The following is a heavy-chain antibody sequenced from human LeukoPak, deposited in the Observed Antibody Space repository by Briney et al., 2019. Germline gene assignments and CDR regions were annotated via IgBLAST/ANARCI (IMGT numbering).Heavy chain of an antibody. V-gene: IGHV4-34*01. CDR2: INHSGST. J-gene: IGHJ4*02. D-gene: IGHD6-13*01. Sequence: SETLSLTCAVYGGSFSGYYWSWIRQPPGKGLEWIGEINHSGSTNYNPSLKSRVTISVDTSKNQFSLKLSSVTAADTAVYYCASLPQVAAGSYWGQGTLVTVSS. CDR3: ASLPQVAAGSY. CDR1: GGSFSGYY.